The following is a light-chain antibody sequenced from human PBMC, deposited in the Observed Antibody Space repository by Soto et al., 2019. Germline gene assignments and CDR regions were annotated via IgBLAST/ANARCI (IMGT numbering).Light chain of an antibody. V-gene: IGLV2-14*01. CDR2: EVG. CDR3: SSYTSSTTQV. J-gene: IGLJ3*02. Sequence: QSALTQPASVSGSPGQSITISCAGTSSDVGAYNYVSWYQQHPDKAPKLVIYEVGDRPSGVSNRFSGSKSGNTASLTISGLQAEDEADYYCSSYTSSTTQVFGGGTKLTVL. CDR1: SSDVGAYNY.